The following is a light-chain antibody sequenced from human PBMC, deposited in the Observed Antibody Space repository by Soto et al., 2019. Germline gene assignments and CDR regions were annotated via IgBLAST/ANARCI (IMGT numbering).Light chain of an antibody. J-gene: IGKJ1*01. CDR1: QSVSSN. CDR2: GAS. CDR3: QQYNDWPPT. Sequence: EIVLTQSPATLSLSPVERATLSCRASQSVSSNLAWYQQKPGRAPRLLIYGASTRATGMPARFSGSGSGTGFTLTISSLQSEDFAVYYCQQYNDWPPTFGQGTRWIS. V-gene: IGKV3-15*01.